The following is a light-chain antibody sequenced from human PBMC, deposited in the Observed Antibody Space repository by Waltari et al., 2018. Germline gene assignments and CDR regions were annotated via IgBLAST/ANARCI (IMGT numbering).Light chain of an antibody. J-gene: IGLJ3*02. CDR3: SSWDDSLNGPA. CDR2: NTK. CDR1: RSNIGNNS. V-gene: IGLV1-44*01. Sequence: QSVLTQPPSASGTPGQRVTISCSGSRSNIGNNSVNWYQQLPRTAPKLPMYNTKQRPAGVPARFSGSRSGTSASLAISGLQSEDEGDYYCSSWDDSLNGPAFGGGTKVTVL.